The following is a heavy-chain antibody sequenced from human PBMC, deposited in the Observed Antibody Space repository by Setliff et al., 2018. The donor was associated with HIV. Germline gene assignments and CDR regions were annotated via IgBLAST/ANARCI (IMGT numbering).Heavy chain of an antibody. CDR1: GYAFSTYD. CDR3: AIRREVVAAATTRRGLDI. Sequence: ASVKVSCKASGYAFSTYDINWARQATGRGLERMGWMNPNSGNTGYAQQFQGRITMTRNSSISTAYMDLSSLRSEDTAVYYCAIRREVVAAATTRRGLDIWGQGTMVTVSS. D-gene: IGHD2-15*01. CDR2: MNPNSGNT. J-gene: IGHJ3*02. V-gene: IGHV1-8*02.